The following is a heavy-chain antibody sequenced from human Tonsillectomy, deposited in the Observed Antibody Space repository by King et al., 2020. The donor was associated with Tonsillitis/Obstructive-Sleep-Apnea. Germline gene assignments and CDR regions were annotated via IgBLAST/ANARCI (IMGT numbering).Heavy chain of an antibody. J-gene: IGHJ3*02. D-gene: IGHD3-10*01. Sequence: VQLVESGGGLVQPGGSLRLSCVASGFTFTTYAMSWVRQAPGKGLEWVSFIRAGGDNTQYADPVQGRFTISRDNSKNTLYLQTNSLRAEDTAVYYCGRGASGTFDIWGQGTVVTVSS. CDR1: GFTFTTYA. CDR3: GRGASGTFDI. CDR2: IRAGGDNT. V-gene: IGHV3-23*04.